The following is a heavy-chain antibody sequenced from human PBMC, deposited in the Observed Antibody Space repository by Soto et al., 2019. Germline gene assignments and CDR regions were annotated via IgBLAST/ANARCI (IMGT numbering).Heavy chain of an antibody. CDR1: GFTFSSYW. V-gene: IGHV3-7*01. J-gene: IGHJ6*02. CDR2: IKQVGSEK. Sequence: PGGSLRLSCAASGFTFSSYWMSWVRQAPGKGLEWVANIKQVGSEKYYVDSVKGRFTISRDNAKNSLYLQMNSLRAEDTAVYYCARDPNIVLVPAALRSYYYYYGMDVWGQGTTVTVSS. CDR3: ARDPNIVLVPAALRSYYYYYGMDV. D-gene: IGHD2-2*01.